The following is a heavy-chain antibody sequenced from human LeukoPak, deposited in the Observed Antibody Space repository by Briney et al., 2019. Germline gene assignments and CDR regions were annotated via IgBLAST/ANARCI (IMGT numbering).Heavy chain of an antibody. Sequence: SETLSLTCSVSGDSVSRSDSYWDWIRQPPGKGLEWIGTIYFSGRTYYSPSLKSRVTLSVDPSNNQFSLNLRSVTAADTAVYYCARRRYYDGSGYLEWGQGTLLSVSS. CDR1: GDSVSRSDSY. J-gene: IGHJ1*01. D-gene: IGHD3-22*01. CDR3: ARRRYYDGSGYLE. CDR2: IYFSGRT. V-gene: IGHV4-39*01.